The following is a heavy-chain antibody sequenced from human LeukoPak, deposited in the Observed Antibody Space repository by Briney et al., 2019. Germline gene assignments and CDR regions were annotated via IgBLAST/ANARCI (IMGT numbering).Heavy chain of an antibody. Sequence: GGSLRLSCAASGFTFSSYWMSWVRQAPGKGLDWVANIKQDGSQKYYVDSVKGRFTISRDNSKNTLYLQMNSLRAEDTAVYYCAKSTTVPYFDYWGQGTLVTVSS. CDR3: AKSTTVPYFDY. J-gene: IGHJ4*02. CDR2: IKQDGSQK. V-gene: IGHV3-7*01. CDR1: GFTFSSYW. D-gene: IGHD4-17*01.